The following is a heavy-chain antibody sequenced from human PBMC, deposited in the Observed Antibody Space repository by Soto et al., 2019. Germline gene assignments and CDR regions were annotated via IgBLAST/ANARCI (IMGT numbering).Heavy chain of an antibody. V-gene: IGHV3-23*01. CDR3: AKANSSGWYGPDY. D-gene: IGHD6-19*01. CDR1: VFTFSSYA. CDR2: ISGSGGST. J-gene: IGHJ4*02. Sequence: HGWSLGLCCASSVFTFSSYAMSWVRQDPGKGLEWVSAISGSGGSTYYADSVKGRFTISRDNSKNTLYLQMNSLRAEDTAVYYCAKANSSGWYGPDYWGQGTLVTVSS.